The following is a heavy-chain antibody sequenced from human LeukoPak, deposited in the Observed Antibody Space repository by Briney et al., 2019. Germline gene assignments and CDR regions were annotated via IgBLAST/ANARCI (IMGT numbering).Heavy chain of an antibody. J-gene: IGHJ4*02. D-gene: IGHD1-26*01. CDR1: GFPFSSYW. CDR3: ARDLEWEAYFDY. CDR2: IKQDGSKK. Sequence: PGGSLRLSCVASGFPFSSYWMTWVRQAPGRGLEWVANIKQDGSKKSYVDSVKGRFTISRDNAKNSLYLQMNSLRAEDTAVYYCARDLEWEAYFDYWGQGTLVTVSS. V-gene: IGHV3-7*03.